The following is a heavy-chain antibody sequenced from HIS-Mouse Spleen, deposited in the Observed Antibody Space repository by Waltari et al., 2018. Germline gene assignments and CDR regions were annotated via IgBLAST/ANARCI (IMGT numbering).Heavy chain of an antibody. CDR3: ARSRTGGWYFDL. CDR2: IYYSGSN. D-gene: IGHD7-27*01. Sequence: QLQLQESGPGLVKPSETLSLTCTVSGGSIRSSSYYWGWLRQPPGKGLEWIGSIYYSGSNYYNPSLKSRVTISVDTSKNQFSLKLSSVTAADTAVYYCARSRTGGWYFDLWGRGTLVTVSS. J-gene: IGHJ2*01. V-gene: IGHV4-39*07. CDR1: GGSIRSSSYY.